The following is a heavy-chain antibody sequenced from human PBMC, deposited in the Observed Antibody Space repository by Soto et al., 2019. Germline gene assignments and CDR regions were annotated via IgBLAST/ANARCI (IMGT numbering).Heavy chain of an antibody. Sequence: GGSLRLSCAASGFSFSTYAMIWVRQAPGKGLEWVSAISGSGGSTFYADSVKGRFTISRDNSKNTLYLQMNSLRAEDTAVYYCAKWTIGDYVDPYYFDYWGQGTLVTVSS. V-gene: IGHV3-23*01. J-gene: IGHJ4*02. CDR1: GFSFSTYA. D-gene: IGHD4-17*01. CDR2: ISGSGGST. CDR3: AKWTIGDYVDPYYFDY.